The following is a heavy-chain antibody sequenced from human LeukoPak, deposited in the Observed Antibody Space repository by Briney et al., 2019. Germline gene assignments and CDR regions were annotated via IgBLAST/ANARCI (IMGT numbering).Heavy chain of an antibody. CDR1: GFTFSSSN. CDR2: ISSRQNDV. Sequence: PGGSLRLSCAASGFTFSSSNMNWVRQTPGKGLEWVSSISSRQNDVQYADSLEGRFTISRDNAKNSLYLQMNTLRAGDTAVYFCAREVGSGWNYFDLWGQGTLVTVSS. V-gene: IGHV3-21*01. J-gene: IGHJ4*02. CDR3: AREVGSGWNYFDL. D-gene: IGHD6-19*01.